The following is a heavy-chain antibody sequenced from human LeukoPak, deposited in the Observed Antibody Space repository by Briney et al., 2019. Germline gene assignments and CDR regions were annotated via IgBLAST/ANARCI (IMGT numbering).Heavy chain of an antibody. CDR3: ARPSSSWPGDAFDI. J-gene: IGHJ3*02. CDR1: GYTFTSYA. CDR2: INTNTGNP. Sequence: ASVKVSCKASGYTFTSYAMNWVRQAPGQGLEWMGWINTNTGNPTYAQGFTGRFVFSLDASVSTSYLQISSLKSEDTAVFYCARPSSSWPGDAFDIWGKGTTVTVSS. V-gene: IGHV7-4-1*02. D-gene: IGHD6-13*01.